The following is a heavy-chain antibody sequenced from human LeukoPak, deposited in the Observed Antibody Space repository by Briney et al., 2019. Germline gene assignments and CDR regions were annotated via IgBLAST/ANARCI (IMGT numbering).Heavy chain of an antibody. CDR1: GYSFTNYW. D-gene: IGHD3-10*01. V-gene: IGHV5-51*01. Sequence: GESLKISCKGSGYSFTNYWIGWVRQMPGKGLEWMGIIYPGDSDTRYSPSFQGQVTISADKSTSTAYPQWSSLKASDSAMYYCAASTYGSGSYVAFDSWGQGTLVTVSS. CDR3: AASTYGSGSYVAFDS. J-gene: IGHJ4*02. CDR2: IYPGDSDT.